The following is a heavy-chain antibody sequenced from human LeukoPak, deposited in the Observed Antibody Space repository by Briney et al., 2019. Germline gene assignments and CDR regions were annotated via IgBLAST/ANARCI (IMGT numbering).Heavy chain of an antibody. CDR2: IYTSGST. V-gene: IGHV4-4*07. Sequence: NPSETLSLTCTVSGGSISSYYWSWIRQPAGKGLEWIGRIYTSGSTNYNASLKSRVSMSVDTSKNQFSLKLSSVTAADTAVFYCARENSGSYREFDYRGQGTLVTVSS. CDR1: GGSISSYY. D-gene: IGHD1-26*01. J-gene: IGHJ4*02. CDR3: ARENSGSYREFDY.